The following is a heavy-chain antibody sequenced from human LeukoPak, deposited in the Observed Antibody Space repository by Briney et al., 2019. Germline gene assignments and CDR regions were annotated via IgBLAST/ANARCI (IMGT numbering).Heavy chain of an antibody. D-gene: IGHD6-19*01. J-gene: IGHJ4*02. CDR1: GFTFSSYA. V-gene: IGHV3-30*04. CDR3: ARGVTAVAGIGY. Sequence: GGSLRLSCAASGFTFSSYAMHWVRQAPGKGLEWVAVISYDGSNKYYADSVKGRFTISRDNSKNTLYLQMNSLRAEDTAVYYCARGVTAVAGIGYWGQGTLVTVSS. CDR2: ISYDGSNK.